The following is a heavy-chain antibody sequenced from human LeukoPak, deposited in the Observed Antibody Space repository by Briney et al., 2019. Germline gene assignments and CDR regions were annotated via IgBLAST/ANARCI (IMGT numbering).Heavy chain of an antibody. CDR2: MNPNSGNT. D-gene: IGHD3-22*01. CDR1: GYTFTSYD. CDR3: AVWRWYYYDSSGYYRKADY. J-gene: IGHJ4*02. Sequence: ASVKVSCKASGYTFTSYDINWVRQATGQGLEWMGWMNPNSGNTGYAQKFQGRVTMTRNTSISTAYMELSSLRSEDTAVNYCAVWRWYYYDSSGYYRKADYWGQGTLVTVSS. V-gene: IGHV1-8*01.